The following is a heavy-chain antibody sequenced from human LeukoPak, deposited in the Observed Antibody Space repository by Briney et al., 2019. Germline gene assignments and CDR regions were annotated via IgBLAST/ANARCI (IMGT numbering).Heavy chain of an antibody. CDR2: IIPIFGTA. D-gene: IGHD4-23*01. CDR3: ARTPQDYGGNPPVL. V-gene: IGHV1-69*05. CDR1: GGTFSSYA. J-gene: IGHJ2*01. Sequence: SVKVSCKASGGTFSSYAISWVRQAPGQGLESMGGIIPIFGTANYAQKFQGRVTITTDESTSTAYMELSSLRSEDTAVYYCARTPQDYGGNPPVLWGRGTLVTVSS.